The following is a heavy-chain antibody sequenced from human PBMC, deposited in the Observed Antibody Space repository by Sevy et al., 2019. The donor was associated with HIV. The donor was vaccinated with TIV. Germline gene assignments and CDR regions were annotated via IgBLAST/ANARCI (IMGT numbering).Heavy chain of an antibody. CDR3: AKGRTTVTTRFDY. CDR2: ISGSGGST. Sequence: GGSLRLSCAASGFTFSSYAMTWVRQAPGKGLEWVSAISGSGGSTYYADSVKGRFTSSRDNSKNTLYLQMNSLRAEDTAVYYCAKGRTTVTTRFDYWGQGTLVTVSS. J-gene: IGHJ4*02. V-gene: IGHV3-23*01. D-gene: IGHD4-17*01. CDR1: GFTFSSYA.